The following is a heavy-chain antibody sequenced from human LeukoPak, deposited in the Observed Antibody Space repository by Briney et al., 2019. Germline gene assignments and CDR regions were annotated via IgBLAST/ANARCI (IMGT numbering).Heavy chain of an antibody. CDR2: IYYSGST. D-gene: IGHD6-19*01. Sequence: SETLSLTCTVSGGSISSYYWSWIRQPPGKGLEWIGYIYYSGSTNYNPSLKSRVTISVDTSKNQFSLKPSSVTAADTAVYYCARWLVPSGYFDYWGQGTLVTVSS. V-gene: IGHV4-59*01. CDR1: GGSISSYY. CDR3: ARWLVPSGYFDY. J-gene: IGHJ4*02.